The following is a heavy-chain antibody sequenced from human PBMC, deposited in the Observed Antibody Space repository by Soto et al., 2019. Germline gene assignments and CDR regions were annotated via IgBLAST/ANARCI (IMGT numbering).Heavy chain of an antibody. V-gene: IGHV3-30*03. CDR3: XXXXXXXVPGMGDWXDX. Sequence: QVQLEESGGGVVQPGRSLRLSCKASGFTFTSYGMHWVRQAPGKGLEWVALISYDGSDKLYADSVEGRFTISRDNXKNTVYLQMNSLRXXDXXXXXXXXXXXXXVPGMGDWXDX. J-gene: IGHJ5*02. CDR1: GFTFTSYG. D-gene: IGHD6-19*01. CDR2: ISYDGSDK.